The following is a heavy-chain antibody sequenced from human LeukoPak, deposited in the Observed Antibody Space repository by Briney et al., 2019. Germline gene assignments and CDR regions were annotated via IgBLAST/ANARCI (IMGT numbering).Heavy chain of an antibody. V-gene: IGHV3-15*01. CDR1: RFSFSTSW. CDR2: IKSKHDGETT. D-gene: IGHD4-11*01. CDR3: CADTVDPLAPIDK. J-gene: IGHJ4*02. Sequence: GGSLRLSCAASRFSFSTSWMSWVRQAPGKGPEWVGRIKSKHDGETTEYAAPVKGRFTISRDDSESMVYLQMMSLKTEDTAVYYCCADTVDPLAPIDKWGQGALVTVSS.